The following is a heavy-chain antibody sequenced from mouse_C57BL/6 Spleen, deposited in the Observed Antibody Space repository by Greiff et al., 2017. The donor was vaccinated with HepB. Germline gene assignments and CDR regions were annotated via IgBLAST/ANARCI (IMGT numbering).Heavy chain of an antibody. CDR3: ASNQYYYAIDY. J-gene: IGHJ4*01. Sequence: QVQLQQPGAELVKPGASVKLSCKASGYTFTSYWMHWVKQRPGQGLEWIGMIHPNSGSTNYNEKFKSKATLTVDKSSSTAYMQLSSLTSEDSAVYYCASNQYYYAIDYWGQGTSVTVSS. V-gene: IGHV1-64*01. CDR1: GYTFTSYW. CDR2: IHPNSGST.